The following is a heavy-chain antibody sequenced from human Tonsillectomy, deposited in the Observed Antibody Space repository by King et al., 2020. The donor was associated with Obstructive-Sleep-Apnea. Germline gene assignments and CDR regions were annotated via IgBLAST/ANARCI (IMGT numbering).Heavy chain of an antibody. D-gene: IGHD3-22*01. Sequence: QLQESGPGLVKPSQTLSLTCTVSGGSISSGGYYWSWIRQHPGKGLEWIGYIYYSGSTYYNPSLKSRVTISVDTSKNQFSLKLSSVTAADTAVYYCARGYDSSGSQSYYFDYWGQGTLVTVSS. CDR2: IYYSGST. J-gene: IGHJ4*02. V-gene: IGHV4-31*03. CDR1: GGSISSGGYY. CDR3: ARGYDSSGSQSYYFDY.